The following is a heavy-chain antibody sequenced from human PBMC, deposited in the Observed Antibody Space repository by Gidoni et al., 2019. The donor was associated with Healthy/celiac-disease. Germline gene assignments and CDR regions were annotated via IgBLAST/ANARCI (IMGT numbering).Heavy chain of an antibody. CDR2: IWYDGSNK. CDR1: GSTSRSYG. J-gene: IGHJ4*02. V-gene: IGHV3-33*01. Sequence: QVQLVESGGGVVQPGRSLRRSCAASGSTSRSYGMNWVRQAPGKGLVGVAVIWYDGSNKYYADSVKGQFTISRDNSKNTLYLQMNSLRAEDTAVYYCARVGYYYDSSGLDYWGQGTLVTVSS. CDR3: ARVGYYYDSSGLDY. D-gene: IGHD3-22*01.